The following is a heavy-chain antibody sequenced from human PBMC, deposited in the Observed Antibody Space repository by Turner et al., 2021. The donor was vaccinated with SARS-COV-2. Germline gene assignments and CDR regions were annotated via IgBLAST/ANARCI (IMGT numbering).Heavy chain of an antibody. CDR3: ARNSPKWYYYDSSGYYDY. Sequence: QLQLQESGPGLAKPSETLSLPCTLSVGSISSSSYSWGWIRQPPGKGLAWIGSIYYSGSTYYNPSLKSRVTISVDTSKNQFSLKLRSVTAADTAVYYCARNSPKWYYYDSSGYYDYWGQGTLVTVSS. CDR2: IYYSGST. CDR1: VGSISSSSYS. D-gene: IGHD3-22*01. V-gene: IGHV4-39*01. J-gene: IGHJ4*02.